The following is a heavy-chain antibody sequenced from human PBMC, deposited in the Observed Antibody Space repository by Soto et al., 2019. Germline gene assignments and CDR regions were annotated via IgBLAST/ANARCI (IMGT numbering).Heavy chain of an antibody. CDR2: IMPFFGIA. D-gene: IGHD2-2*01. Sequence: QVQLVQSGAEVKKPGSSVKVSCKASGGTFSSYSFTWVRQAPGQGLEWMGRIMPFFGIASYAQKFQGRVTITADKSTSTAYMELSSLRSEDTAVYYCARNADIGDIGLVPAAKNAMDVWGRGTTVTVSS. J-gene: IGHJ6*02. V-gene: IGHV1-69*02. CDR1: GGTFSSYS. CDR3: ARNADIGDIGLVPAAKNAMDV.